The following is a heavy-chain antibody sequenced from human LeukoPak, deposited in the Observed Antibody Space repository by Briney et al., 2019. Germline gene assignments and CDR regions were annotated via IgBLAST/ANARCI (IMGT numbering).Heavy chain of an antibody. V-gene: IGHV3-23*01. D-gene: IGHD3-10*01. Sequence: GGSLRLSCAASGFIFRTYGMSWVRQAPGKGLEWVSGISGSGGSTYYADHVKGRFTISRDNSKNTLYLQMNSLRGDDTALYYCAKDGEVWGQGTLVTVSS. CDR1: GFIFRTYG. J-gene: IGHJ4*02. CDR3: AKDGEV. CDR2: ISGSGGST.